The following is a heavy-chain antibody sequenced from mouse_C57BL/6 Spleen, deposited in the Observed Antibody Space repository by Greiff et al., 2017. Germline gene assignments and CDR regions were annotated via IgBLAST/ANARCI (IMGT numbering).Heavy chain of an antibody. CDR3: TRFPYYGSSYSFAY. V-gene: IGHV14-4*01. CDR1: GFNIEDDY. CDR2: IDPENGDT. D-gene: IGHD1-1*01. J-gene: IGHJ3*01. Sequence: VQLKQSGAELVRPGASVKLSCTASGFNIEDDYMHWVKQRPEQGLEWIGWIDPENGDTEYASKFQGKATITADTSSNTAYLQLSSLTSEDTAVYYCTRFPYYGSSYSFAYWGQGTLVTVAA.